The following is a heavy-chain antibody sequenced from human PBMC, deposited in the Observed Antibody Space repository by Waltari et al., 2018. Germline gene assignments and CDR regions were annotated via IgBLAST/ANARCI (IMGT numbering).Heavy chain of an antibody. V-gene: IGHV3-74*01. D-gene: IGHD3-3*01. CDR2: INSEGRGN. CDR1: GFTFTTYW. J-gene: IGHJ4*02. CDR3: ARVWGGWSAPTDY. Sequence: VQLVESGGGLVQPGGSLRLSCAASGFTFTTYWMHWVRQAPGKGLVWVSRINSEGRGNSYAQKFQGRVTRTRDTSTSTVYMELSSLRSEDTAVYYCARVWGGWSAPTDYWGQGTLVTVSS.